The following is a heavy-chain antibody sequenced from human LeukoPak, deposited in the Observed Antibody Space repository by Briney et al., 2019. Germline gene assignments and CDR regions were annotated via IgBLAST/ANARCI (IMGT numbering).Heavy chain of an antibody. D-gene: IGHD6-19*01. Sequence: ASVKVSSKASGYTFTGYYMHWVRQAPGQGLEWMGWINPNSGGTNYAQKFQGRVTMTRDTSISTAYMELSRLRSDDTAVYYCARVAVAGTCYFDYWGQGTLVTVSS. CDR2: INPNSGGT. CDR1: GYTFTGYY. J-gene: IGHJ4*02. CDR3: ARVAVAGTCYFDY. V-gene: IGHV1-2*02.